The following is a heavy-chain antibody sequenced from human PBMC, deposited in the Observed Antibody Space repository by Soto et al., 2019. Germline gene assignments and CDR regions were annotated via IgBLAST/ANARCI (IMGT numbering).Heavy chain of an antibody. CDR2: ISSSSSYI. V-gene: IGHV3-21*01. CDR1: GFTFSSYR. CDR3: ARGGIDYYDSSGYPYYFDD. D-gene: IGHD3-22*01. J-gene: IGHJ4*02. Sequence: XGSLRRTGAASGFTFSSYRMNWVRQAPGKGLEWVSSISSSSSYIYYADSVKGRLTISRDNAKNSLYLQMNSLRAEDTAVYYCARGGIDYYDSSGYPYYFDDWAQGTLVTVSS.